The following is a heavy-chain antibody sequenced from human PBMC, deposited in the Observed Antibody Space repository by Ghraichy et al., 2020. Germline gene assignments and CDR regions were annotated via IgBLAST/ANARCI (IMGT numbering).Heavy chain of an antibody. J-gene: IGHJ4*02. V-gene: IGHV3-30*02. D-gene: IGHD3-16*01. CDR1: GFTFSSYG. CDR3: AKDLGGVIWGATISRFPIDH. Sequence: GESLNISCAASGFTFSSYGMHWVRQAPGKGLEWVAFIRYDGSNKYYADSVKGRFTISRDNSKNTLYLQMNSLRAEDTAVYYCAKDLGGVIWGATISRFPIDHWGQGTLVTGSS. CDR2: IRYDGSNK.